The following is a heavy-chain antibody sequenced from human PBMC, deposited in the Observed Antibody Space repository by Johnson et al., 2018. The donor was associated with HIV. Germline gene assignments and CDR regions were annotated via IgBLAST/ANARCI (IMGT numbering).Heavy chain of an antibody. CDR2: IYSGGST. D-gene: IGHD4-23*01. V-gene: IGHV3-66*02. Sequence: EVQLVESGGGLVQPGGSLRLSCVGSGFSFSDHFMDWVRQAPGKGLEWVSVIYSGGSTYYADSVKGRFTISRDDSKNTLYLRLNSLRPEDSAVYYCAKDVSVVTPSGSFDIWGQGTMVTVSS. CDR3: AKDVSVVTPSGSFDI. J-gene: IGHJ3*02. CDR1: GFSFSDHF.